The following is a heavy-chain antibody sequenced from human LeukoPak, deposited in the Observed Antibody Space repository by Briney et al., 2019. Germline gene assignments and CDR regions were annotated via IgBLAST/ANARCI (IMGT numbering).Heavy chain of an antibody. J-gene: IGHJ6*04. D-gene: IGHD3-10*02. V-gene: IGHV3-48*04. Sequence: GGSLRLSCAASRFTFSSYSMNWVRQAPGKGLEWVSYISSSGSTIYYADSVKGRFTISRDNAKNSLYLQMNSLRAEDTAVYYCAELGITMIGGVRGKGTTVTISS. CDR1: RFTFSSYS. CDR2: ISSSGSTI. CDR3: AELGITMIGGV.